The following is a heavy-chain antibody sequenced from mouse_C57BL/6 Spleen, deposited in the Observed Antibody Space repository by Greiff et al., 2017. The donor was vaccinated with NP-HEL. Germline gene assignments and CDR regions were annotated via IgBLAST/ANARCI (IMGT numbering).Heavy chain of an antibody. CDR1: GYAFSSSW. V-gene: IGHV1-82*01. CDR3: ARGSSGPAWFAY. D-gene: IGHD3-2*02. CDR2: IYPGDGDT. Sequence: VQLQQSGPELVKPGASVKISCKASGYAFSSSWMNWVKQRPGKGLEWIGRIYPGDGDTNYNGKFKGKATLTADKSSSTAYMQLSSLTSEDSAVYCCARGSSGPAWFAYWGQGTLVTVSA. J-gene: IGHJ3*01.